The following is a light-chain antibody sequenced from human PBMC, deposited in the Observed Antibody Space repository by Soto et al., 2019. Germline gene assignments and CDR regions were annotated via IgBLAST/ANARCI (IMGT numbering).Light chain of an antibody. J-gene: IGLJ2*01. CDR1: SSNIGSNY. CDR3: AAWDDSLSVVVV. Sequence: QPVLTQPPSASGTPGQRVTISCSGSSSNIGSNYVYWYQQLPGTAPKLLIYRNNQRPSGVPDRFSGSKSGTSASLAISGLRSEDEADYYCAAWDDSLSVVVVFGGGTKLTVL. CDR2: RNN. V-gene: IGLV1-47*01.